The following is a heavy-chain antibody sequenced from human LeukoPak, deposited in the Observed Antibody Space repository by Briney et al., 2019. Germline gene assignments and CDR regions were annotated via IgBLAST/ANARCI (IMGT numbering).Heavy chain of an antibody. CDR2: INPSGGST. CDR1: GYTFTSYY. D-gene: IGHD1-1*01. Sequence: ASVKVSCKACGYTFTSYYMHWVRQAPGQGLEWMGIINPSGGSTSYAQKFQGRVTMTRDTSTSTVYMELSSLRSEDTAVYYCARDNPERPFDYWGQGTLVTVSS. V-gene: IGHV1-46*01. CDR3: ARDNPERPFDY. J-gene: IGHJ4*02.